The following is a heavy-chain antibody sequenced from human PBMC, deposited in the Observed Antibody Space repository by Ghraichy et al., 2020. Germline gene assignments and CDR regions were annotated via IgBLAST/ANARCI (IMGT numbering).Heavy chain of an antibody. CDR1: GGSISSSSYY. CDR3: ASQDDTAMVDY. CDR2: IYYSGST. V-gene: IGHV4-39*01. D-gene: IGHD5-18*01. J-gene: IGHJ4*02. Sequence: SETLSLTCTVSGGSISSSSYYWGWIRQPPGKGLEWIGSIYYSGSTYYNPSLKSRVTISVDTSKNQFSLKLSSVTAADTAVYYCASQDDTAMVDYWGQGTLVTVSS.